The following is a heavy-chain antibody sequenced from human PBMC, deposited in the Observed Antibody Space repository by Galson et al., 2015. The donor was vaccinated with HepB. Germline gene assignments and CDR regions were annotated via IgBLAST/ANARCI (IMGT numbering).Heavy chain of an antibody. Sequence: SLRLSCAASGFTFSSYSMNWVRQAPGKGLEWVSYISSSSSTIYYADSVKGRFTISRDNAKNSLYLQMNSLRAEDTAVYYCARVEGIAVAGTEYFDLWGRGTLVTVSS. CDR1: GFTFSSYS. CDR3: ARVEGIAVAGTEYFDL. D-gene: IGHD6-19*01. J-gene: IGHJ2*01. CDR2: ISSSSSTI. V-gene: IGHV3-48*01.